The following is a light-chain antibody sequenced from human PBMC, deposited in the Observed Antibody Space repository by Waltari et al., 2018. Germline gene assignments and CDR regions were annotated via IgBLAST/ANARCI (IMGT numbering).Light chain of an antibody. J-gene: IGLJ2*01. CDR2: KDS. Sequence: SYELTQPPSVSVSPGQTARITCSGDALPEQYAYWYQQKPGQAPVLVIYKDSERPSGIPERFSGSSSGTTGTLTISGVQAEDEADYYCQSPDSSGTYWVFGGGTKLTVL. V-gene: IGLV3-25*03. CDR3: QSPDSSGTYWV. CDR1: ALPEQY.